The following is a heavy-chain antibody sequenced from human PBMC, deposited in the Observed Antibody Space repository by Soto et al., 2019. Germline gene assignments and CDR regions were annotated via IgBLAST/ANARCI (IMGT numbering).Heavy chain of an antibody. D-gene: IGHD1-7*01. CDR3: TGSITGTTSFDY. CDR1: GFIFSDYD. CDR2: SRDKGNSYST. Sequence: EVQLVESGGGLVQPGGSLRLSCAGSGFIFSDYDIDWVRQAPGKGLEWVGRSRDKGNSYSTDYAASVKGRFTVSRDASKNSLYLQMNSLKTEDTALYYCTGSITGTTSFDYWGQGTLVTVSS. J-gene: IGHJ4*02. V-gene: IGHV3-72*01.